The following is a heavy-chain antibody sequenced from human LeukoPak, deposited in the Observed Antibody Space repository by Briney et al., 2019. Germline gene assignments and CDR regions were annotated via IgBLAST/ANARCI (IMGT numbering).Heavy chain of an antibody. CDR2: VTGSGGST. CDR1: GFTFTNYA. Sequence: PGGSLRLSCAASGFTFTNYAMTWVRQAPGKGLEWVSTVTGSGGSTFYADPVKGRFTISRDTSKNTLYLQMNSLRAEDTAVYYCAKDRQWIQLWLDSSSGEAFQHWGQGTLVTVSS. D-gene: IGHD5-18*01. V-gene: IGHV3-23*01. J-gene: IGHJ1*01. CDR3: AKDRQWIQLWLDSSSGEAFQH.